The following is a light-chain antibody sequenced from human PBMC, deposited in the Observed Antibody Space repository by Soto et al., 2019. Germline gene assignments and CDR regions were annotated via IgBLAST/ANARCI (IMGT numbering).Light chain of an antibody. Sequence: DVVMTQSPLSLPVTLGQPASISCRSSQSLVDTDGNTYLMWFQQRPGQSPRRLIYKVSNRDSGVPDRFSGSGSGTDFTLKISRVEAEDVGVYYCMQGTHWPWTFGQGTKVEVK. CDR1: QSLVDTDGNTY. CDR3: MQGTHWPWT. V-gene: IGKV2-30*01. J-gene: IGKJ1*01. CDR2: KVS.